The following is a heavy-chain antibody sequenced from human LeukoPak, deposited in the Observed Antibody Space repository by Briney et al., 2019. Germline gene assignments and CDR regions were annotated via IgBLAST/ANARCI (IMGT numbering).Heavy chain of an antibody. J-gene: IGHJ4*02. Sequence: GGSLRLSCAASGFTFSTYWMTWVRQAPGKGLEWVANIKQDGSEKYYVDSVEGRFTISRDNAKNSLYLQMNSLRAEDTAVYYCARDRNTDFWSGYYTNYFDYWGQGTLVTVSS. CDR1: GFTFSTYW. V-gene: IGHV3-7*01. D-gene: IGHD3-3*01. CDR3: ARDRNTDFWSGYYTNYFDY. CDR2: IKQDGSEK.